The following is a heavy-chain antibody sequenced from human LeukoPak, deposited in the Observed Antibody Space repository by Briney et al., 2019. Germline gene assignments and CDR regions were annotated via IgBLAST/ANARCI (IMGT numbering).Heavy chain of an antibody. CDR3: ARDGELGSPADAFDI. CDR1: GFIFSDYY. D-gene: IGHD1-26*01. V-gene: IGHV3-11*01. Sequence: GGSLRLSCAASGFIFSDYYMSWIRQAPGKGLEWISYISSSGNTIYYADSVKGRFTISRDNAKNSLYLQMNSLRAEDTAVYYCARDGELGSPADAFDIWGQGTMVTVSS. J-gene: IGHJ3*02. CDR2: ISSSGNTI.